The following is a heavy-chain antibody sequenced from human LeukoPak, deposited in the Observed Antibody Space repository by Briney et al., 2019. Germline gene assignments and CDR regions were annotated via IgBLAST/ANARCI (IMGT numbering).Heavy chain of an antibody. V-gene: IGHV3-48*02. CDR3: VRDQFFSFDY. CDR1: GFTFSTYS. Sequence: PGGSLRLSCAASGFTFSTYSMNWVRQAPGKGLEWVSYISGTSSLIYYADSVKGRFTISRDNAKNSLYLQMNSLRDEDTAVYYCVRDQFFSFDYWGQGTMVIVSS. J-gene: IGHJ4*03. CDR2: ISGTSSLI. D-gene: IGHD3-3*01.